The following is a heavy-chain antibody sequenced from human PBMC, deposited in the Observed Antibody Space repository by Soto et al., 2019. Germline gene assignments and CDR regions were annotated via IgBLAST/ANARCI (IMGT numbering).Heavy chain of an antibody. D-gene: IGHD3-3*01. Sequence: PGGSLRLSCAASGFTFSGSIMRWVRQASGKGLEWVGRISSKANNYATAYAVSVKGRFTISRDDSRNTAYMQMNSLKTEDTAVYYCAGGGCVFWREHPTGLEYWGEGTEVTDS. J-gene: IGHJ4*02. CDR2: ISSKANNYAT. CDR1: GFTFSGSI. CDR3: AGGGCVFWREHPTGLEY. V-gene: IGHV3-73*01.